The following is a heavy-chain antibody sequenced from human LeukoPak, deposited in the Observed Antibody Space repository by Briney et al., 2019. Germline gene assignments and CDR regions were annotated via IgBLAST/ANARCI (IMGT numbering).Heavy chain of an antibody. Sequence: SQTLSLTCAVSGGSISSGGYSWSWIREPPGKGLDGIGYIYHSGSTYYNPSRKSRVTISVDRSKNQFSLNLSSVTAAGTAVYYCARYSYYYGSGQFDYWGQGTLVTVSS. CDR3: ARYSYYYGSGQFDY. V-gene: IGHV4-30-2*01. D-gene: IGHD3-10*01. CDR1: GGSISSGGYS. CDR2: IYHSGST. J-gene: IGHJ4*02.